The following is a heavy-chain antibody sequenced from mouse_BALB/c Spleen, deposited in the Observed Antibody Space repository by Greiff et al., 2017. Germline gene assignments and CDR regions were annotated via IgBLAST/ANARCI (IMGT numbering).Heavy chain of an antibody. CDR2: IYPGDGST. CDR3: ARSAARAPPWFAY. V-gene: IGHV1S56*01. Sequence: QVQLQQSGPELVKPGALVKISCKASGYTFTSYDINWVKQRPGQGLEWIGWIYPGDGSTKYNEKFKGKATLTADKSSSTAYMQLSSLTSEDSAIYYCARSAARAPPWFAYWGQGTLVTVSA. J-gene: IGHJ3*01. D-gene: IGHD3-1*01. CDR1: GYTFTSYD.